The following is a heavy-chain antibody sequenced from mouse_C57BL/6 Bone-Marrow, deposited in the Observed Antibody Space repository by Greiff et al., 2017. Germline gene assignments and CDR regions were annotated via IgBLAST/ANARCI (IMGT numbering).Heavy chain of an antibody. CDR3: ARKAYYSNYSWFAY. V-gene: IGHV5-17*01. J-gene: IGHJ3*01. D-gene: IGHD2-5*01. Sequence: EVKLQASWGGLVKPGGSLKLSCAASGFTFSDYGMHWVRQAPQKGLEWVAYISSGSSTIYYADTVKGRFTISRDNAKNTLFLQMTSLRSEDTAMYYCARKAYYSNYSWFAYWGQGTLVTVSA. CDR1: GFTFSDYG. CDR2: ISSGSSTI.